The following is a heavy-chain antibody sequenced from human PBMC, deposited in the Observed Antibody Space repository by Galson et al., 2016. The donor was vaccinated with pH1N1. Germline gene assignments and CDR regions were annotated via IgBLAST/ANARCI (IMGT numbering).Heavy chain of an antibody. Sequence: SLRLSCAASGFTFSSYWMHWVRQAPGKGLVWVSRINSDGSSTSYADSVKGRFTISRDNAKNTLYLQLNSLRAEDTAVYYCARAGQPGWAGYYYGMDVWGQGTTVTVSS. V-gene: IGHV3-74*01. D-gene: IGHD6-19*01. CDR1: GFTFSSYW. CDR3: ARAGQPGWAGYYYGMDV. J-gene: IGHJ6*02. CDR2: INSDGSST.